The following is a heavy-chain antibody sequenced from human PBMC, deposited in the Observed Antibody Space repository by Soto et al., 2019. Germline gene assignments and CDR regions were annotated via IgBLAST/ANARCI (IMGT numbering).Heavy chain of an antibody. CDR1: GFTFSSYG. V-gene: IGHV3-30*03. J-gene: IGHJ4*02. D-gene: IGHD6-13*01. CDR3: AREAHYNSGWYYSDY. CDR2: ISYDGSNK. Sequence: GGSLRLSCAASGFTFSSYGMHWVRQAPGKGLEWVAVISYDGSNKYYADSVKGRFTISSDNSKNTLYLQMNSLRAEDTAVYYCAREAHYNSGWYYSDYWGQGTPVTVSS.